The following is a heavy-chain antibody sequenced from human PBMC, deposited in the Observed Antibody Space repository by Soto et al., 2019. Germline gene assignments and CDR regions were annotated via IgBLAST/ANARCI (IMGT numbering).Heavy chain of an antibody. V-gene: IGHV3-74*01. CDR2: ISGDGSST. CDR3: VRGSNGWSGIDY. D-gene: IGHD6-19*01. J-gene: IGHJ4*02. CDR1: GFTFSNYW. Sequence: EVQLVESGGGLVQPGGSLGLSCITSGFTFSNYWMYWVRQVPGKGLVWVSRISGDGSSTYYEDSVKGRFTISRDNAKKMLYLQMNSLRVEDTAVYHGVRGSNGWSGIDYWGQGSLVTVS.